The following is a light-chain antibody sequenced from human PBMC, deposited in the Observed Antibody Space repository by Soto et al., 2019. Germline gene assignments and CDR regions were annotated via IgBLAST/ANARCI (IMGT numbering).Light chain of an antibody. V-gene: IGKV3-15*01. CDR1: QSVSSY. J-gene: IGKJ5*01. CDR2: GAS. CDR3: QQYEKWPPSIT. Sequence: IVLTQSPGTLSLSPGERATLSCRASQSVSSYLAWYQQKPGQAPRLLIYGASTRATGISARFSGGGSGTEFTLTISSLQSEDFALYFCQQYEKWPPSITFGQGTRLEIK.